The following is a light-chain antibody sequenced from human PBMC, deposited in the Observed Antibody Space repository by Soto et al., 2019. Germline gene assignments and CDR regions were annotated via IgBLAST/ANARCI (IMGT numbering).Light chain of an antibody. J-gene: IGKJ1*01. CDR1: QSVSSK. CDR2: SAS. Sequence: EIVMAQSPATLSLSPWQRATLSCRASQSVSSKLAWYQQRPGQAPRLLIYSASTRATGIPARFSGSGSGTEFTLTISSLQSEDFAVYYCHQYNHWLTWTFGQGTKVDIK. V-gene: IGKV3-15*01. CDR3: HQYNHWLTWT.